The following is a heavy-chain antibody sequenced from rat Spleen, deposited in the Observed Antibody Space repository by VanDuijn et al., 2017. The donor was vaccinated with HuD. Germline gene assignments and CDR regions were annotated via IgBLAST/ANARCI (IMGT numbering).Heavy chain of an antibody. CDR2: ISYDGSST. Sequence: EVQLVESGGGLVQPGRSLKLSCAASGFTFSNYGMHWIRQAPTKGLEWVATISYDGSSTYYPDSVKGRFTISRDNAKSTLYLQMSSLRSEDTATYYCTSLSMDAWGQGTSVTVSS. J-gene: IGHJ4*01. D-gene: IGHD1-12*01. CDR1: GFTFSNYG. CDR3: TSLSMDA. V-gene: IGHV5-19*01.